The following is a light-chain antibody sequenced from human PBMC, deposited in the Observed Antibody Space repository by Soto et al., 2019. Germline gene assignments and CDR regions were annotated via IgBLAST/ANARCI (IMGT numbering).Light chain of an antibody. Sequence: QAVVTQPPSVSAAPGQKVSISCSGSSSNIGNNYVSWYQQFPGTAPKLLIYDNNKRPSGIPDRFSGSKSGTSATLDITGLQTGDEAEYYCGTWDISVNGGRFGGGTKLTVL. CDR1: SSNIGNNY. CDR3: GTWDISVNGGR. J-gene: IGLJ3*02. V-gene: IGLV1-51*01. CDR2: DNN.